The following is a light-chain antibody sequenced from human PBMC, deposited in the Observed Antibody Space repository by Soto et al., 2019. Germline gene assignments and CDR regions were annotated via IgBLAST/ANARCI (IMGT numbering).Light chain of an antibody. J-gene: IGLJ1*01. Sequence: QSVLTQPPSASGSPGQSVTISCTGTSSDVGGYNYVSWYQQHPGKAPKLMIYEVSKRPSGVPDRFSGSKSGNTASLTVSGLQAEDEADYYCSSYAGSNNVYVFGTGTKVT. CDR2: EVS. V-gene: IGLV2-8*01. CDR3: SSYAGSNNVYV. CDR1: SSDVGGYNY.